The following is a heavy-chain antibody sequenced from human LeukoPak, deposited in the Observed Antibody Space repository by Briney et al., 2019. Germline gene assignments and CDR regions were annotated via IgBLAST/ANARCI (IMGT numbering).Heavy chain of an antibody. CDR3: AADYDILTGYPS. V-gene: IGHV1-8*01. D-gene: IGHD3-9*01. CDR1: GYTFTSYD. CDR2: MNPNSANT. J-gene: IGHJ4*02. Sequence: ASVKVSCKASGYTFTSYDIDWVRQAAGQGLEWMGWMNPNSANTGYAQKFQERVTITRDMSTSTAYMELSSLRSEDTAVYYCAADYDILTGYPSWGQGTLVTVSS.